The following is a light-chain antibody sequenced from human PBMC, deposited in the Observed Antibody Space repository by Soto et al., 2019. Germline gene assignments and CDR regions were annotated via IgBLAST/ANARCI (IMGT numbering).Light chain of an antibody. V-gene: IGKV1-5*01. Sequence: QMTQSPSTLSASVGDRVTITCRASQSISSYLNWYQQKPGKAPKLLIYAASSLQSGVPSRFSGSGSGTEFTLTISSLQPDDFATYYCQQYNSYWTFGQGTKVDIK. CDR1: QSISSY. CDR2: AAS. CDR3: QQYNSYWT. J-gene: IGKJ1*01.